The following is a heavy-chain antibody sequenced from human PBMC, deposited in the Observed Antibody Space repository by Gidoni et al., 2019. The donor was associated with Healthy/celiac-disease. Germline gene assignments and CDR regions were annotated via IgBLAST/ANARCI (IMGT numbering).Heavy chain of an antibody. Sequence: VQLVESGGVLVQPGRSLRLSCAASGFTFDDYALHWVRQAPGQGLEWCEVISWNSGSMDYADSVKGRFTISRDNAKNSMYLQMNSLRAEDTAVYDCAKDGRRGIAAAGNYYGMDVWGQGTTVTVSS. CDR3: AKDGRRGIAAAGNYYGMDV. V-gene: IGHV3-9*01. CDR1: GFTFDDYA. CDR2: ISWNSGSM. J-gene: IGHJ6*02. D-gene: IGHD6-13*01.